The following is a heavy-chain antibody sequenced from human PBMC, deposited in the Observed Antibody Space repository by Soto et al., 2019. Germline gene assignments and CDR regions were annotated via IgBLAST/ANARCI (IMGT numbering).Heavy chain of an antibody. CDR3: ARRDTSGFLRYFDA. J-gene: IGHJ4*02. D-gene: IGHD3-3*01. CDR2: IVPNVGTV. V-gene: IGHV1-69*01. Sequence: QVQLVQSGPEVKKPGSSVKVSCKTSGGILSSFITYPINWVRQAPGHGPEWLGGIVPNVGTVNNAQRFQGRVTNTADQSTGTSYVEQNYLRSKDTALYYSARRDTSGFLRYFDAWGQGNLVTVS. CDR1: GGILSSFITYP.